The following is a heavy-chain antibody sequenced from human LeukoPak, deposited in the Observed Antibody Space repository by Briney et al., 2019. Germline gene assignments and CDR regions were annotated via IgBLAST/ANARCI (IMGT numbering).Heavy chain of an antibody. Sequence: PGGSLRLSCAASGFTFSSYGMHRVRQAPGKGLEWVAVISYDGSNKYYADSVKGRFTISRDNSKSTLCLQMNSLRAEDTAVYYCAKQLGYCSDGSCYFPYWGQGTLVTVSS. J-gene: IGHJ4*02. CDR1: GFTFSSYG. CDR3: AKQLGYCSDGSCYFPY. CDR2: ISYDGSNK. D-gene: IGHD2-15*01. V-gene: IGHV3-30*18.